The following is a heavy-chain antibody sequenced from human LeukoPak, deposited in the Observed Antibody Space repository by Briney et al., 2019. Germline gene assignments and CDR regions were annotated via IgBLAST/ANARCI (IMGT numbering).Heavy chain of an antibody. CDR2: ISAYNGNT. Sequence: VASVKVSCTASGYTFTSYGISWVRQAPGQGLEWMGWISAYNGNTNYAQKLQGRVTMTTDTSTSTVYMELSSLRSEDTAVYYCARDTGYSSSSDYWGQGTLVTVSS. J-gene: IGHJ4*02. V-gene: IGHV1-18*01. CDR3: ARDTGYSSSSDY. CDR1: GYTFTSYG. D-gene: IGHD6-6*01.